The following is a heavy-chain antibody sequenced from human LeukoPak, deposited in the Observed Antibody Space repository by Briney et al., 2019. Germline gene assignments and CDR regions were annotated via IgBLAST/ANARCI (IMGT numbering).Heavy chain of an antibody. CDR3: AKGPDSSGRTAGY. CDR2: ISGSGGST. Sequence: SGGSLRLSCAASGFTFSSYAMSWVSQAPGKGLEWVSAISGSGGSTYYADSVKGRFTISRDNSKNTLYLQMNSLRAEDTAVYYCAKGPDSSGRTAGYWGQGTLVTVSS. D-gene: IGHD3-22*01. V-gene: IGHV3-23*01. J-gene: IGHJ4*02. CDR1: GFTFSSYA.